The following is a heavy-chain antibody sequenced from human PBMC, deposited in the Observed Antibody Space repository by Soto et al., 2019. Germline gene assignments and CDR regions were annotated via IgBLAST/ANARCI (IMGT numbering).Heavy chain of an antibody. D-gene: IGHD1-20*01. CDR1: EFTFDKYY. J-gene: IGHJ6*02. CDR2: IKPDGSEQ. CDR3: ARGNWNYYYGFDV. Sequence: GGSLRLCCAAYEFTFDKYYMTWVRQAPGKGPEWVANIKPDGSEQYYVDSVKGRFTISRDNANNSLYLQMNSLRAEDTAVYFCARGNWNYYYGFDVSGPGPTLTLS. V-gene: IGHV3-7*01.